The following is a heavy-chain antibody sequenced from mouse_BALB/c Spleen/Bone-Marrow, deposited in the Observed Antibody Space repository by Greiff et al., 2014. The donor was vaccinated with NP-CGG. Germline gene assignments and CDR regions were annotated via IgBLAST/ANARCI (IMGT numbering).Heavy chain of an antibody. Sequence: SVKLSCTASGFNIKDTYMHWVKQMPEQGLEWIGRIYPANGNTKYDPKFQGKATITADTSSNTADLQLSRLTSEDTAVYYSARYLYDYTDKYDYWSKGTALTVSS. CDR2: IYPANGNT. CDR3: ARYLYDYTDKYDY. J-gene: IGHJ2*01. CDR1: GFNIKDTY. V-gene: IGHV14-3*02. D-gene: IGHD1-2*01.